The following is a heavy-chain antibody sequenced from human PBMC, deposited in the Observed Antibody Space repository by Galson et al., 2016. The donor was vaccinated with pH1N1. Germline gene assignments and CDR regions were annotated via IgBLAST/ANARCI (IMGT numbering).Heavy chain of an antibody. V-gene: IGHV1-8*01. D-gene: IGHD2-15*01. CDR2: MNPNNDNT. Sequence: SVKVSCKASVYTFTDYDINWVRQGTGQGLEWMGWMNPNNDNTGYAQKFQGRVTMTRNTSISTAYMELSSLRSEDTAVYYFARGGYCSGGSCYDVFDYWGQGTLVTVS. J-gene: IGHJ4*02. CDR1: VYTFTDYD. CDR3: ARGGYCSGGSCYDVFDY.